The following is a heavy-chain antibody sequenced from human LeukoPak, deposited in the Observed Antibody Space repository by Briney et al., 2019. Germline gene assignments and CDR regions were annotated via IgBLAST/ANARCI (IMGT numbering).Heavy chain of an antibody. CDR3: ARDRGGGSGTYYILY. Sequence: ASVKVSCKASGYTFTDYYMHWVRQAPGQGLEWLGWINPNNGGTNYAQKFQGRVTMTRDTSISTAYMELSSLRSDDTTVYYCARDRGGGSGTYYILYWGLGSLVTVSS. V-gene: IGHV1-2*02. CDR1: GYTFTDYY. J-gene: IGHJ4*02. D-gene: IGHD3-10*01. CDR2: INPNNGGT.